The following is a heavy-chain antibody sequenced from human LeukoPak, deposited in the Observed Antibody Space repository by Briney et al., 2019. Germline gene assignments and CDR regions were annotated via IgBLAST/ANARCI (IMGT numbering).Heavy chain of an antibody. CDR3: AAECGGDCYSGWFDP. CDR1: GGTFSSYA. V-gene: IGHV1-69*05. D-gene: IGHD2-21*02. Sequence: ASVKVSCKASGGTFSSYALIWVRQAPGQGLEWMGRIIPIFGTANYAQKVQGRVKITTDQSTSTAYMELSSLTSEDKAVYYCAAECGGDCYSGWFDPWGQGTLVTVSS. J-gene: IGHJ5*02. CDR2: IIPIFGTA.